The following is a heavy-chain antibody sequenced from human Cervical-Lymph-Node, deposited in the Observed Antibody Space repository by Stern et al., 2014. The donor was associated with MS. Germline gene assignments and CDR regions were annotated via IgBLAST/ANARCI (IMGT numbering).Heavy chain of an antibody. J-gene: IGHJ4*02. CDR2: IRNKANSYTT. CDR1: GFTFSDHY. CDR3: ARGGGWYFDY. Sequence: EVQLLESGGGLVQPGGSLRLSCAASGFTFSDHYMDWVRQAPGKGLECVGRIRNKANSYTTEYAASVKGRFTISRDDSKNSLYLQMNSLKTEDTAVYYCARGGGWYFDYWGQGTLVTVSS. D-gene: IGHD6-19*01. V-gene: IGHV3-72*01.